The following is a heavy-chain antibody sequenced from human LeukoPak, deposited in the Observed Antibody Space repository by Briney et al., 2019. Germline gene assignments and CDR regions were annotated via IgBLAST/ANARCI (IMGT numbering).Heavy chain of an antibody. D-gene: IGHD5-24*01. CDR1: GGSISSSSYY. J-gene: IGHJ4*02. CDR3: ARARDGYNFWVPYFDY. Sequence: SETLSLTCTVSGGSISSSSYYWGWIRQPPGKGLEWIGSIYYSGSTYYNPSLKSRVTISVDTSKNQFSLKLSSVTAADPAVYYWARARDGYNFWVPYFDYWGQGTLVTVSS. CDR2: IYYSGST. V-gene: IGHV4-39*07.